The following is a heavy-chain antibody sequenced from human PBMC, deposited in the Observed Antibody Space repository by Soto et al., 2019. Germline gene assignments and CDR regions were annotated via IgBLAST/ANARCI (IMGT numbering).Heavy chain of an antibody. CDR2: IRETGNT. J-gene: IGHJ4*02. CDR3: AKQQMGVIRALDY. Sequence: EVQILQSGGGLEQPGGSLRLSCAASGFTFSNYAMSWIRQAPGKGLEWVSTIRETGNTYYAYSVRGRFATSRDNSENTLYLQLSSLRAEDTAVYYCAKQQMGVIRALDYWGQGTLVTVSS. CDR1: GFTFSNYA. V-gene: IGHV3-23*01. D-gene: IGHD1-26*01.